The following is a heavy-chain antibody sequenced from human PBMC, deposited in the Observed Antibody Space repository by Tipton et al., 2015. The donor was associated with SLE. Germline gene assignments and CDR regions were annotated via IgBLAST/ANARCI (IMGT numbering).Heavy chain of an antibody. CDR3: VKSVVVVSPRDYYYYMDV. D-gene: IGHD2-15*01. J-gene: IGHJ6*03. CDR1: GDSFSSGSSS. CDR2: IYKSGIT. Sequence: LRLSCTVSGDSFSSGSSSWNWVRQPAGKGLEWIGLIYKSGITNYNPSLQSRVTLSVDMSKNQFSLRLSHVTAADTGVYYCVKSVVVVSPRDYYYYMDVWGKGTTVTVSS. V-gene: IGHV4-61*02.